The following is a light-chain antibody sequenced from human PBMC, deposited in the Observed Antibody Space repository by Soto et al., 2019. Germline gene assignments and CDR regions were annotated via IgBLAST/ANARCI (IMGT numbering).Light chain of an antibody. CDR3: QQRSNWSRT. CDR1: QSVSSY. J-gene: IGKJ4*01. CDR2: DAS. V-gene: IGKV3-11*01. Sequence: EIVLTQSPATLSLSPGERATLSCRASQSVSSYLAWYQQKPVQAPRLLIYDASNRATGIPARFSGSWSGTDFTLTISSLEPEDLAVYYCQQRSNWSRTFGGGTKVEIK.